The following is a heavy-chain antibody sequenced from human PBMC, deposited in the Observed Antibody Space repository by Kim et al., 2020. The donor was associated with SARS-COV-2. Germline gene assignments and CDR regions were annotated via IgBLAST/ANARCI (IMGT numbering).Heavy chain of an antibody. CDR1: GVSISSGGYY. V-gene: IGHV4-31*03. Sequence: SETLSLTCTVSGVSISSGGYYWSWIRQHPGKGLEWIGYIYYSGSTYYNPSLKSRVTISVATSKNQFSLKLSSVTAADTAVYYCARAHRTIFGVVEYMDVWGQGTTVTVSS. CDR2: IYYSGST. D-gene: IGHD3-3*01. J-gene: IGHJ6*02. CDR3: ARAHRTIFGVVEYMDV.